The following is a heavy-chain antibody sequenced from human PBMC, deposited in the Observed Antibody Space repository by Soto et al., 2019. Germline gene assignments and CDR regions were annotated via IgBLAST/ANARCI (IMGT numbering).Heavy chain of an antibody. CDR2: IYWDDDK. J-gene: IGHJ6*02. CDR3: AHRANESEWFDWYYYYGMDV. CDR1: GFSLSTSGVG. D-gene: IGHD3-3*01. V-gene: IGHV2-5*02. Sequence: QITLKESGPTLVKPTQTLTLTCTFSGFSLSTSGVGVGWIRQPPGKALEWLALIYWDDDKRYSPSLKSRLTITKDTSKNQVVLTMTNMDPVDTATYHCAHRANESEWFDWYYYYGMDVWGQGTTVTVSS.